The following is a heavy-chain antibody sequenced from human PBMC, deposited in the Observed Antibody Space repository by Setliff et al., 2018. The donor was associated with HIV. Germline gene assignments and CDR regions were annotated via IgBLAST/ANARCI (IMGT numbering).Heavy chain of an antibody. V-gene: IGHV4-59*11. CDR3: ARDPGGLYCTSSSCQGGGFDP. CDR2: INYSGIT. J-gene: IGHJ5*02. CDR1: GGSITSHY. D-gene: IGHD2-2*01. Sequence: PSETLSLTCSISGGSITSHYWNWIRQPPGKGLEWIGSINYSGITNYNPSLRGRVSISVDTSKSQISLRLNSVSAADTAVYYCARDPGGLYCTSSSCQGGGFDPWGQGALVTVS.